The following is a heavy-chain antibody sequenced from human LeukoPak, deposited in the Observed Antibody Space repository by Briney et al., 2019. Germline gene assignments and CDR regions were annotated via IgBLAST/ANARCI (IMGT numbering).Heavy chain of an antibody. CDR3: ARRRYYDGSGYLE. D-gene: IGHD3-22*01. CDR1: GDSVSRSDSY. Sequence: SETLCLTCSVSGDSVSRSDSYWDWIRQPPGKGLEWIGTIYYSGRTYYSPSLKSRVTMSVDPSNNQFSLTLRPVTAADTAVYYCARRRYYDGSGYLEWGQGTLLSVSS. CDR2: IYYSGRT. V-gene: IGHV4-39*01. J-gene: IGHJ1*01.